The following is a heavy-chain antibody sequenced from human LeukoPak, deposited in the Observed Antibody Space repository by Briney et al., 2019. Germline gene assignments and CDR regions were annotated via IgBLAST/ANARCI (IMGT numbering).Heavy chain of an antibody. J-gene: IGHJ4*02. CDR3: ARGNDYYYDSSGYYLPFDY. D-gene: IGHD3-22*01. V-gene: IGHV4-34*01. CDR1: GGSFSGYY. Sequence: SETLSLTCAVYGGSFSGYYWRWIRQPPGKGLEWIGEINHSGSTNYNPSLKSRVTISVDTSKNQFSLKLSSVTAADTAVYYCARGNDYYYDSSGYYLPFDYWGQGTLVTVSS. CDR2: INHSGST.